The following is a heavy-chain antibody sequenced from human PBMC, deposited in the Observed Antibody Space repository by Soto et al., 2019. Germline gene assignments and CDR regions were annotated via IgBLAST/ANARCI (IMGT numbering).Heavy chain of an antibody. Sequence: GGSLRLSCAVSGFTISSYWMSWARQAPGKGLEWVATIKQDGSEKFYVDSVKGRFTISRDNAEKSLYLQMNSLSAEDTGVYFCARDVGYDYVNWGQGTLVTVSS. V-gene: IGHV3-7*01. D-gene: IGHD5-12*01. J-gene: IGHJ4*02. CDR3: ARDVGYDYVN. CDR1: GFTISSYW. CDR2: IKQDGSEK.